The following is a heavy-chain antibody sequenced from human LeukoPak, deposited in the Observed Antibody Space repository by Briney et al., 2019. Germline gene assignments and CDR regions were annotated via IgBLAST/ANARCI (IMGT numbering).Heavy chain of an antibody. D-gene: IGHD3-22*01. CDR1: GYTFTAYY. CDR3: ARVKNYYDSSGYLYYFDY. V-gene: IGHV1-2*02. J-gene: IGHJ4*02. CDR2: INPNSGGT. Sequence: ASVKVSCKGSGYTFTAYYIHWVRQAPGQGLEWMGWINPNSGGTNYAQNFQGRVTMTRDTSISTAYMELSRLRSDDTAVYYCARVKNYYDSSGYLYYFDYWGQGTLVTVSS.